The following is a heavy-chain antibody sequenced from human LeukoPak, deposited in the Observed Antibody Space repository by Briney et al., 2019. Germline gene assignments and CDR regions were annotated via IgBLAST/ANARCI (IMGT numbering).Heavy chain of an antibody. Sequence: ASVKVSFETSGYTFTVYFMRWVRQAPGQGLEWMGWVNLNTGGAHYEQKFHGRVTMTRDTSISTAYMEMLSLRSDDTAVYYCARDFAHGDNFDYWGQGTMVTVS. J-gene: IGHJ4*02. D-gene: IGHD2-21*02. CDR3: ARDFAHGDNFDY. V-gene: IGHV1-2*02. CDR2: VNLNTGGA. CDR1: GYTFTVYF.